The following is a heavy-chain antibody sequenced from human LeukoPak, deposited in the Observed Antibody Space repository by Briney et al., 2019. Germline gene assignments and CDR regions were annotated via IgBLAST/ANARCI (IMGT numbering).Heavy chain of an antibody. CDR2: IRYDGNNK. CDR3: ARTVDYYYYMDV. J-gene: IGHJ6*03. CDR1: GFSFSNYG. V-gene: IGHV3-30*02. Sequence: GGSLRLSCAASGFSFSNYGMHWVRQAPGKGLERVAFIRYDGNNKSYANSVKGRFTISRDNAKNSLYLQMNSLRAEDTALYYCARTVDYYYYMDVWGKGTTVTISS. D-gene: IGHD5-12*01.